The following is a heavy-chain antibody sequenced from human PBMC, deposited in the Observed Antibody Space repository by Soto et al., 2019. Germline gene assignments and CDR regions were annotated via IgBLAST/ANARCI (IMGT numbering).Heavy chain of an antibody. D-gene: IGHD2-2*02. Sequence: EVQVVESGGGLVQPGGSLRLSCAASGFRCSTYWMSWVRQAPGKGLEWLANIKQDGNEKYYVDSVKGRFTISGDSAKNSLFLIMDSLRAEDTAVYYCAAYTTSRHAAFDIWGQGTMVTVSS. J-gene: IGHJ3*02. CDR1: GFRCSTYW. V-gene: IGHV3-7*01. CDR3: AAYTTSRHAAFDI. CDR2: IKQDGNEK.